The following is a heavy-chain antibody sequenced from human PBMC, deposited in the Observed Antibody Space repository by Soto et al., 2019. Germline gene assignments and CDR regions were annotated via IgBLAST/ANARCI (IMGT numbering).Heavy chain of an antibody. CDR1: GFTFRSFT. CDR2: ISSNSAYI. D-gene: IGHD6-13*01. J-gene: IGHJ5*02. Sequence: KPGGSLRLSCAASGFTFRSFTMNWVRQAPGKGLEWVSTISSNSAYIYYTDALRGRFTISRHNAKNSLHLQMNSLRAEDTAVYYCTRDASRDSSARGWFDPWGPGTLVTVSS. V-gene: IGHV3-21*01. CDR3: TRDASRDSSARGWFDP.